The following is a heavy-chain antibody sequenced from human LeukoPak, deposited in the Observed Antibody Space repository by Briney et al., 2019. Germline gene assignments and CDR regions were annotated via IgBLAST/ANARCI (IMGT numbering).Heavy chain of an antibody. J-gene: IGHJ4*02. Sequence: GGSLRLSCAASGFTFSSYGMHWVRQAPGKGLEWVAFIRYDGSNKYYADSVKGRFTISRDNSKNTLYLQMNSLRAEDTAVYYCARGSSSWYNAGYWGQGTLVTVSS. D-gene: IGHD6-13*01. CDR2: IRYDGSNK. V-gene: IGHV3-30*02. CDR1: GFTFSSYG. CDR3: ARGSSSWYNAGY.